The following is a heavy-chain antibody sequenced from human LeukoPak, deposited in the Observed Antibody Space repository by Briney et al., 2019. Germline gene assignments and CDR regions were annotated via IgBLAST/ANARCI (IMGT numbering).Heavy chain of an antibody. D-gene: IGHD3-3*01. J-gene: IGHJ4*02. CDR1: GYTFTSYD. CDR3: ARRYENYDFWSGPLTTEYYFDY. CDR2: MNPSSGKT. Sequence: ASVKVSCKASGYTFTSYDINWVRQATGQGLEWMGWMNPSSGKTGYAQKFQGRVTMTTDTSTSTAYMELRSLRSDDTAVYYCARRYENYDFWSGPLTTEYYFDYWGQGTLVTVSS. V-gene: IGHV1-8*01.